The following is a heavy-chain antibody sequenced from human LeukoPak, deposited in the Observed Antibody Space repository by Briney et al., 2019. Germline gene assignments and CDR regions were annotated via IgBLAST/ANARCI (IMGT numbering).Heavy chain of an antibody. V-gene: IGHV1-58*01. D-gene: IGHD3-16*01. CDR1: GFTSTNFA. J-gene: IGHJ4*02. CDR3: AADLSNPRMGASYLDS. Sequence: SVKVSCKASGFTSTNFAVQWVRQARGQRLEWIGWIIVGSGATKCAQDFQERVTITRDLSTSTLYMELRSLTSEDTAVYYCAADLSNPRMGASYLDSWGQGTLVTVSS. CDR2: IIVGSGAT.